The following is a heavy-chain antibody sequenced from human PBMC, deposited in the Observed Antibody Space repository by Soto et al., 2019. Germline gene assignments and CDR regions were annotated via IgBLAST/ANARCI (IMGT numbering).Heavy chain of an antibody. CDR3: RVTGVSEVDY. CDR2: IYPDSGGT. CDR1: GYTFSGFY. D-gene: IGHD2-8*01. Sequence: GASVKVSCKPSGYTFSGFYIHWVRQVPGQGLESMGWIYPDSGGTDYAQKFQGRVTMTRDTSISTAYMELSRLRSDDTAVYYCRVTGVSEVDYWGQGTLVTVSS. J-gene: IGHJ4*02. V-gene: IGHV1-2*02.